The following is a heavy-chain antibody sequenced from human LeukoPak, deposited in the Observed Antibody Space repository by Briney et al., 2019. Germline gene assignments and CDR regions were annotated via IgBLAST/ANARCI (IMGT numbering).Heavy chain of an antibody. V-gene: IGHV3-66*02. D-gene: IGHD6-19*01. CDR3: ARGASLYSSGWYYPY. CDR2: IYSGGST. CDR1: GFTVNNNY. J-gene: IGHJ4*02. Sequence: GGSLRLSCAVSGFTVNNNYVSWVRQAPGKGLEWVSVIYSGGSTYYADSVKGRFTISRDNSKSTLYLQMNSLKAEDTAVYYCARGASLYSSGWYYPYWGQGTLVTVSS.